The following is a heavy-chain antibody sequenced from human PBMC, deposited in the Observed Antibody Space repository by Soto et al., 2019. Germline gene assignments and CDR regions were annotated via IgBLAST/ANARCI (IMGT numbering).Heavy chain of an antibody. J-gene: IGHJ4*02. Sequence: GSLRLSCAASGFTFSSYSMNWVRQAPVKGLEWVSYISSSSSTIYYADSVKGRFTISRDNAKNSLYLQMNSLRAEDTAVYYCASQSSEWLLFASWGQGTLVTVYS. CDR2: ISSSSSTI. V-gene: IGHV3-48*01. CDR1: GFTFSSYS. CDR3: ASQSSEWLLFAS. D-gene: IGHD5-12*01.